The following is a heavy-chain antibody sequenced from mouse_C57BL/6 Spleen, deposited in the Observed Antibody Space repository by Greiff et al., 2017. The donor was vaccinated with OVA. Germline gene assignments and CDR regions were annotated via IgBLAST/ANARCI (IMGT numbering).Heavy chain of an antibody. CDR1: GFTFSDYG. J-gene: IGHJ4*01. Sequence: EVQRVESGGGLVKPGGSLKLSCAASGFTFSDYGMHWVRQAPEKGLEWVAYISRGSSTIYYADTVKGRFTISRDNAKNTLFLQRTSLRSEDTAMYYCARITTVGVPYAMDYWGQGTSVTVSS. V-gene: IGHV5-17*01. CDR2: ISRGSSTI. D-gene: IGHD1-1*01. CDR3: ARITTVGVPYAMDY.